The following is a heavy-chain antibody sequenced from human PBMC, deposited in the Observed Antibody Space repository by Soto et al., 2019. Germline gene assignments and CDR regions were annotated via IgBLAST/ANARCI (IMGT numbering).Heavy chain of an antibody. Sequence: GGSLRLSCVASGLSFSSHAMSWVRQAPGKGLEWVSGITASDGRTFYTDSVKGRFTISRDNSKNTLYLQMNNLRAEDTAIYYCAKDYGSGIFFDYWGQGTLVTVSS. CDR3: AKDYGSGIFFDY. J-gene: IGHJ4*02. CDR1: GLSFSSHA. CDR2: ITASDGRT. V-gene: IGHV3-23*01. D-gene: IGHD3-10*01.